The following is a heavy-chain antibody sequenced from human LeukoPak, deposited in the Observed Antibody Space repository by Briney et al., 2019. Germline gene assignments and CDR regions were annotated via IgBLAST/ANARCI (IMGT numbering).Heavy chain of an antibody. CDR1: GGSISSGCYY. V-gene: IGHV4-31*03. D-gene: IGHD2-2*02. CDR3: AREISDIVVVPAAIKGPGNWFDP. Sequence: SETLSLTCTVSGGSISSGCYYWSWIRQHPGKGLEWMGYIYYSGSTYYNPSLKSRVTISVDTSKNQFSLKLSTVTAADTAVYYCAREISDIVVVPAAIKGPGNWFDPWGQGTLVTVSS. CDR2: IYYSGST. J-gene: IGHJ5*02.